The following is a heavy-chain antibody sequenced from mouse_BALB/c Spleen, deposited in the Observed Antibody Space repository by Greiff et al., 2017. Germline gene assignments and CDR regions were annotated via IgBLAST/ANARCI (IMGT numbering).Heavy chain of an antibody. J-gene: IGHJ4*01. V-gene: IGHV14-3*02. CDR3: ARRRHYYAMDY. CDR2: IDPANGNT. Sequence: EVQLQQSGAELVKPGASVKLSCTASGFNTKDTYMHWVKQRPEQGLEWIGRIDPANGNTKYDPKFQGKATITADTSSNTAYLQLSSLTSEDTAVYYCARRRHYYAMDYWGQGTSVTVSS. CDR1: GFNTKDTY.